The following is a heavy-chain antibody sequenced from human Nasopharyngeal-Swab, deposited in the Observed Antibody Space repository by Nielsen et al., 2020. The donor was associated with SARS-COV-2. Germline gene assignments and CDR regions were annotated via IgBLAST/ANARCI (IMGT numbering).Heavy chain of an antibody. J-gene: IGHJ6*03. V-gene: IGHV3-23*01. CDR2: ISTSGDTT. CDR1: GFPFSTSV. D-gene: IGHD2-8*01. CDR3: AKVARGVYNYMDV. Sequence: GSLRLSCAASGFPFSTSVMTWVRQAPGKGLDWVSLISTSGDTTFYTNSVEGRFTISRDNSRNTLFLQMSSLRAEDTAVYYCAKVARGVYNYMDVWGKGTTVTVSS.